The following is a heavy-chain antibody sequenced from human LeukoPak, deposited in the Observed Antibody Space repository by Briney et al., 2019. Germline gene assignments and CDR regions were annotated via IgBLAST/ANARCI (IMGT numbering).Heavy chain of an antibody. Sequence: GGSLKLSCAASGFTFSGSAMHWVRQAPGKGLEWVANIKEDGSEKYYVDSVKGRFTISRDNAKNSLYLQMNSLRVEDTAVYYCGGGSGWSHGYWGQGNLVTVSS. V-gene: IGHV3-7*04. D-gene: IGHD6-19*01. J-gene: IGHJ4*02. CDR2: IKEDGSEK. CDR3: GGGSGWSHGY. CDR1: GFTFSGSA.